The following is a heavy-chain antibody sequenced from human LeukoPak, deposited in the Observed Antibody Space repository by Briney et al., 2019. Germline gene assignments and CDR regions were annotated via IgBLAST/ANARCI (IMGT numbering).Heavy chain of an antibody. V-gene: IGHV4-39*07. CDR3: AGLVGRYSSGLYYYYFDY. Sequence: SETLSLTCTVSGGSISSSSYYWGWIRQPPGKGLEWIGSIYYSGSTYYNPSLRSRVTISIDKSKNQFFLNLSSVTAADTAVYYCAGLVGRYSSGLYYYYFDYWGQGTLVTVSS. CDR1: GGSISSSSYY. D-gene: IGHD3-22*01. J-gene: IGHJ4*02. CDR2: IYYSGST.